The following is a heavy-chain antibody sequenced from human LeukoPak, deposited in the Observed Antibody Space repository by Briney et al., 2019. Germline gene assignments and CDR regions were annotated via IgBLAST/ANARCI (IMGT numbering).Heavy chain of an antibody. D-gene: IGHD3-10*01. V-gene: IGHV4-59*01. Sequence: PSETLSLTCTVSGGSISSYYWSWIRQPPGKGLEWIGYIYYSGSTNYNPSLKGRVTISVDTSKNQFSLKLSSVTAADTAVYYCARGYYYGSGSYFFDYWGQGTLVTVSS. CDR2: IYYSGST. J-gene: IGHJ4*02. CDR3: ARGYYYGSGSYFFDY. CDR1: GGSISSYY.